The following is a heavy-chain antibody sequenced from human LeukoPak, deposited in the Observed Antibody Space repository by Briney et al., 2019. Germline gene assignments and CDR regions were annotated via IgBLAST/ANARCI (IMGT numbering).Heavy chain of an antibody. CDR3: TRVGYIDEGIDY. CDR1: GYTFTTYA. J-gene: IGHJ4*02. CDR2: INTNTGSP. V-gene: IGHV7-4-1*02. Sequence: ASVKVSCKASGYTFTTYAMTWVRQAPGQGLEWLGRINTNTGSPTYAQGFTRRFVLSLDTSVRTAYLQISSLRAEDTAVYYCTRVGYIDEGIDYWGQGTLVTVSS. D-gene: IGHD5-24*01.